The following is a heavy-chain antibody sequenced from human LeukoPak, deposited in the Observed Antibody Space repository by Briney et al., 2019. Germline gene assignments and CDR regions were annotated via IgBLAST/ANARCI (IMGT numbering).Heavy chain of an antibody. V-gene: IGHV3-64*01. CDR1: GFTFSSYA. CDR2: ISSNGGST. Sequence: PGGSLRLSCAASGFTFSSYAMHWVRQAPGKGLEYVSAISSNGGSTYYANSVKGRFTISRDNSKNTLYLQMGSLRAEDMAVYYCARASITIFGVVTHGYFDYWGQGTLVTVSS. CDR3: ARASITIFGVVTHGYFDY. J-gene: IGHJ4*02. D-gene: IGHD3-3*01.